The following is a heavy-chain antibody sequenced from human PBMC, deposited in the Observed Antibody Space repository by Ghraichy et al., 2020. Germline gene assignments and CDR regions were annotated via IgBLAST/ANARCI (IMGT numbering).Heavy chain of an antibody. V-gene: IGHV3-23*01. CDR3: AKDLRLLWFGGIDY. J-gene: IGHJ4*02. Sequence: GGSLRLSCAASGFTFSSYAMSWVRQAPGKGLEWVSAISGSGGSTYYADSVKGRFTISRDNSKNTLYLQMNSLRAEDTAVYYCAKDLRLLWFGGIDYWGQGTLVTVSS. CDR1: GFTFSSYA. CDR2: ISGSGGST. D-gene: IGHD3-10*01.